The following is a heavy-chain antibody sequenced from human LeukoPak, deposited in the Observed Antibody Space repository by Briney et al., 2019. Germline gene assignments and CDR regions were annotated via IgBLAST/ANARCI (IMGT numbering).Heavy chain of an antibody. CDR1: GYSFAGYF. J-gene: IGHJ4*02. D-gene: IGHD1-26*01. CDR2: INPNSGGT. V-gene: IGHV1-2*06. CDR3: ARDLSSTSNWEFDY. Sequence: ASVKVSCKTSGYSFAGYFIHWVRQAPGQGLQCMGRINPNSGGTEYEQSFQGRVTMTRDTSISTAYVEVSTLISDDTAVYYCARDLSSTSNWEFDYWGQGTLVTVSS.